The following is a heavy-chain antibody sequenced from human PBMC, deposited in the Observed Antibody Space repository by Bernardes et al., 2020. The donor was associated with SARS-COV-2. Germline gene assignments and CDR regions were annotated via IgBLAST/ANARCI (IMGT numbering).Heavy chain of an antibody. CDR2: ISVSGNT. CDR1: GFTFSSYA. Sequence: GGSLRLSCAASGFTFSSYAMSWVRQAPGKGLVWVSFISVSGNTYYADSVKGRFTISRDNSKNTLYLQMNSLRAEDTAVYYCAKRMSVGAAPFDYWGQGTLVTVSS. V-gene: IGHV3-23*01. J-gene: IGHJ4*02. CDR3: AKRMSVGAAPFDY. D-gene: IGHD1-26*01.